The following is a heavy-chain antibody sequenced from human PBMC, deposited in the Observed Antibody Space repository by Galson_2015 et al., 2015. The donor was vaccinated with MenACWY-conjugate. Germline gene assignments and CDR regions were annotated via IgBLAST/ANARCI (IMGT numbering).Heavy chain of an antibody. V-gene: IGHV3-33*01. J-gene: IGHJ3*01. D-gene: IGHD3-10*01. CDR1: GFSLSSCG. CDR2: IWYNGINN. CDR3: ARERGPYDAFDV. Sequence: LRLSCAASGFSLSSCGMHWVRPAPGKGLEWLAVIWYNGINNYYADSVRGRFTISRDVSKHSLLLQMNSRRVDDTAVYYCARERGPYDAFDVPSPATMVTVAS.